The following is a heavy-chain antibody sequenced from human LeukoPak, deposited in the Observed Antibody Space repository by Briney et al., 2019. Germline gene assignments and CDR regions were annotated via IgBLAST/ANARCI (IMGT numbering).Heavy chain of an antibody. J-gene: IGHJ4*02. CDR1: GFTFSGYE. V-gene: IGHV3-48*03. Sequence: QPGGPLRLSCAASGFTFSGYEMNWVRQAPGKGLEWVSYISSSGNTIYYADSVKGRFTISRDNAKNSLYLQMNSLRAEDTAVYYCAREGQGSWYWRVDYWGQGSLVTVSS. CDR3: AREGQGSWYWRVDY. CDR2: ISSSGNTI. D-gene: IGHD6-13*01.